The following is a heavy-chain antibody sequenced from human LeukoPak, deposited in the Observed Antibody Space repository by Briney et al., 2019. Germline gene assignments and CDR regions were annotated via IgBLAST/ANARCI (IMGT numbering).Heavy chain of an antibody. CDR1: GYTVTTYF. D-gene: IGHD3-22*01. V-gene: IGHV1-46*01. CDR2: INPSGGST. J-gene: IGHJ5*02. CDR3: ARDESRGHSRLDP. Sequence: ASGKVSCKASGYTVTTYFMLGVGQAPGHGLEGMGIINPSGGSTTYAQKFLGRVTMTRDTSTNTVYMELSSLRSKDAPEYYCARDESRGHSRLDPWGQGTLVTVSS.